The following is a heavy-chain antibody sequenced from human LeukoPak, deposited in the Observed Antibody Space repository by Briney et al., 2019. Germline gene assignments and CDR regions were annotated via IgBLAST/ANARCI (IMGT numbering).Heavy chain of an antibody. CDR1: GYTFTGYY. J-gene: IGHJ4*02. V-gene: IGHV1-2*06. Sequence: ASVKVSCKASGYTFTGYYMHWVRQAPGQGLEWMGRINPNSGGTNYAQKFQGRVTMTRDTSTSTAYMELRSLRPDDTAVYYCARAANLRFLEWLPFDYWGQGTLVTVSS. D-gene: IGHD3-3*01. CDR2: INPNSGGT. CDR3: ARAANLRFLEWLPFDY.